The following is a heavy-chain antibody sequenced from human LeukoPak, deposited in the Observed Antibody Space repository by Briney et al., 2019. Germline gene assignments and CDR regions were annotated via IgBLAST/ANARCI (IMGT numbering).Heavy chain of an antibody. CDR1: GGSISSGDHY. Sequence: PSQALSLTCTVSGGSISSGDHYWSWVRQLPGKGLEWMGFIYYSGGTYYNPSLKSRVTISVDTSKNQFSLRLGSVTAADTAVYYCAREVAVTPHYDNSGYNSIWYFDLWGRGTLVTVS. V-gene: IGHV4-30-4*01. CDR3: AREVAVTPHYDNSGYNSIWYFDL. D-gene: IGHD3-22*01. J-gene: IGHJ2*01. CDR2: IYYSGGT.